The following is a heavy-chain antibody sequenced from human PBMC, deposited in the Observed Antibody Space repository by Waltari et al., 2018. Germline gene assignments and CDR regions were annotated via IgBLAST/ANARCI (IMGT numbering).Heavy chain of an antibody. CDR1: TFSSYA. V-gene: IGHV3-30-3*01. CDR2: ISYDGSIR. D-gene: IGHD3-3*01. J-gene: IGHJ6*02. Sequence: TFSSYAMYWVRQAPGKGLEWVTLISYDGSIRSYADSVKGRFTISREHWKNTVHLQMNSLRVEDTAVYYCAGALTIFGVDAPYGMEVWGQGTTVTVSS. CDR3: AGALTIFGVDAPYGMEV.